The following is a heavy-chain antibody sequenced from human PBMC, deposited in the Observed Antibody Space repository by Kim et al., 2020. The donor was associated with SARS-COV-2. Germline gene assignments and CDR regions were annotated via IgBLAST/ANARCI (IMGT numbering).Heavy chain of an antibody. Sequence: ASVKVSCKASGYTFTGYYMHWVRQAPGQGLEWMGWINPNSGGTNYAQKFQGRVTMTRDTSISTAYMELSRLRSDDTAVYYCARFAGGYSYGSYGMDVWGQGTTVTVSS. CDR1: GYTFTGYY. CDR2: INPNSGGT. D-gene: IGHD5-18*01. V-gene: IGHV1-2*02. CDR3: ARFAGGYSYGSYGMDV. J-gene: IGHJ6*02.